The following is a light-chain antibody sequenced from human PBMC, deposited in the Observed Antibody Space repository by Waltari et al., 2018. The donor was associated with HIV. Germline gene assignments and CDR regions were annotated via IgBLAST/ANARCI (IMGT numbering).Light chain of an antibody. CDR3: QAWGSTTSGV. V-gene: IGLV3-1*01. CDR2: QDD. Sequence: SYEVTQPPSVAVSPGQTASITCSGYELGDKYTCWYQQKPGQSPLLLIYQDDKRPSGIPARFSASSSGHTATLTISGTLPMDEADYYCQAWGSTTSGVFGRGTKLTVL. CDR1: ELGDKY. J-gene: IGLJ2*01.